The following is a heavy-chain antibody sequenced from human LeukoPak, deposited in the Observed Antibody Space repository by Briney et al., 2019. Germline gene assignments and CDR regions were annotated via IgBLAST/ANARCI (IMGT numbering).Heavy chain of an antibody. CDR3: ARAPRVRGFDAFDI. D-gene: IGHD3-10*01. V-gene: IGHV5-51*01. Sequence: PGESLKISCKGSGYSFTNYWIAWVRQMPGKGLEWMGIVYPGDSDTRYSPSFQGQVTISADKSISTAYLQWSSLKASDTAMYYCARAPRVRGFDAFDIWGQGTMVTVSS. CDR2: VYPGDSDT. CDR1: GYSFTNYW. J-gene: IGHJ3*02.